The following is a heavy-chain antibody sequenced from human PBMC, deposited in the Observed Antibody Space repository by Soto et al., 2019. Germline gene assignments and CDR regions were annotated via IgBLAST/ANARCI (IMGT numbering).Heavy chain of an antibody. Sequence: GESLKISCKGSGYSFTSYWISWVRQMPGKGLEWMGRIDPSDSYTNYSPSFQGHVTISADKSISTAYLQWSSLKASDTAMYYCARRGRVAARPGRYYYYGMDVWGQGTTVTVSS. J-gene: IGHJ6*02. CDR3: ARRGRVAARPGRYYYYGMDV. CDR2: IDPSDSYT. CDR1: GYSFTSYW. D-gene: IGHD6-6*01. V-gene: IGHV5-10-1*01.